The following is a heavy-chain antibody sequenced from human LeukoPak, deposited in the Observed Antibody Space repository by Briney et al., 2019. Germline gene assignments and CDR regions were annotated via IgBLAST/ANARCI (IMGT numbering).Heavy chain of an antibody. J-gene: IGHJ4*02. CDR3: ARASPITGTDY. CDR1: GFTFSNSS. V-gene: IGHV3-21*01. D-gene: IGHD1-20*01. Sequence: PGGSLRLSCVASGFTFSNSSMTWVRQAPGEGLEWVSSISSSSSYIYYADSVKGRFTISRDNAKNSLYLQMNSLRAEDTAVYYCARASPITGTDYWGQGTLVTVSS. CDR2: ISSSSSYI.